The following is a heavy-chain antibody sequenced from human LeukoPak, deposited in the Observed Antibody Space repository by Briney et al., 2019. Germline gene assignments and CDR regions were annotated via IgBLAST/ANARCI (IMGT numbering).Heavy chain of an antibody. CDR3: AKFAQRYCSGGSCHPFDY. V-gene: IGHV3-30*02. D-gene: IGHD2-15*01. J-gene: IGHJ4*02. CDR1: GFTFSSYG. CDR2: IRYDGSNK. Sequence: PGGSLRLSCAASGFTFSSYGMHWVRQAPGKGLEWVAFIRYDGSNKYYADSVRGRFTISRDNSKNMLYVQMNSLRAEDTAVYYCAKFAQRYCSGGSCHPFDYWGQGTLVTVSS.